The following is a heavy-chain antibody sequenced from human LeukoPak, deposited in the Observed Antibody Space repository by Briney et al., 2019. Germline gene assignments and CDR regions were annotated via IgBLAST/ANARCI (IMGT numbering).Heavy chain of an antibody. V-gene: IGHV3-21*01. J-gene: IGHJ4*02. Sequence: GGSLRLSCAASGFTFSSYSMNWVRQAPGRGLEWVSSISSSSSYIYYADSVKGRFTISRDNAKNSLYLQMNSLRAEDTAVYYCARDYQAVAGTFDYWGQGTLVTVSS. D-gene: IGHD6-19*01. CDR1: GFTFSSYS. CDR2: ISSSSSYI. CDR3: ARDYQAVAGTFDY.